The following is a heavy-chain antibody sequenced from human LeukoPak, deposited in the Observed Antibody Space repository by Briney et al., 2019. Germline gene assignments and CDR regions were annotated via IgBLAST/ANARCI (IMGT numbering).Heavy chain of an antibody. D-gene: IGHD3-10*01. CDR1: GFTFSSYG. CDR3: AKQDGGSGSYVSYDY. V-gene: IGHV3-30*18. CDR2: ISYDGSNK. Sequence: HPGRSLRLSCAASGFTFSSYGMHWVRQAPGKGLEWVAVISYDGSNKYYADSVKGRFTISRDNSKNTLYLQMNSLRAEDTAVYYCAKQDGGSGSYVSYDYWGQGTLVTVSS. J-gene: IGHJ4*02.